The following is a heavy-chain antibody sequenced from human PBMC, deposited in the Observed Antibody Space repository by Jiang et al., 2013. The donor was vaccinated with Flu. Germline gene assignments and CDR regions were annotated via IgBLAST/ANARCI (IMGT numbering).Heavy chain of an antibody. CDR2: IDPSDSYT. CDR1: GYSFITYW. V-gene: IGHV5-10-1*01. Sequence: GAEVKKPGESLRISCKGSGYSFITYWISWVRQMPGKGLEWMGRIDPSDSYTNYSPSFQGHVTISADKSISTAYLQWSSLKASDTAVYYCARHMVAAQPTDAFHVWGRGTMLTVSS. CDR3: ARHMVAAQPTDAFHV. D-gene: IGHD2-21*01. J-gene: IGHJ3*01.